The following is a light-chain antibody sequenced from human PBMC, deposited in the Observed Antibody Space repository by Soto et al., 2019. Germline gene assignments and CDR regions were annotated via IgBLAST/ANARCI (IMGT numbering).Light chain of an antibody. CDR1: QTISDY. J-gene: IGKJ1*01. CDR2: TAS. V-gene: IGKV1-39*01. CDR3: QQSYSDPWT. Sequence: DIQMTQSPSSLSASVGDRVTITCRASQTISDYLNWYQQKPGKAPKLLMYTASSLQSGVPSRFSGSGSVTDFTLTISGLQPDDFATYHCQQSYSDPWTFGQGTKVEIK.